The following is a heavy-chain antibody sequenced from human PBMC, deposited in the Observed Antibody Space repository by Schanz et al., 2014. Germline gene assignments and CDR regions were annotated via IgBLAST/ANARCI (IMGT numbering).Heavy chain of an antibody. CDR1: GFTFSGYG. V-gene: IGHV3-30*03. J-gene: IGHJ4*02. D-gene: IGHD6-13*01. CDR3: ATETYSSSWCFDY. Sequence: PGGSLRLSCAASGFTFSGYGMHWVRQAPGKGLEWVAIISYDGRHKNYADSVKGRFTISRDNAKNSVFLQMNGLRDEDTAVYYCATETYSSSWCFDYWGQGTLVTVSS. CDR2: ISYDGRHK.